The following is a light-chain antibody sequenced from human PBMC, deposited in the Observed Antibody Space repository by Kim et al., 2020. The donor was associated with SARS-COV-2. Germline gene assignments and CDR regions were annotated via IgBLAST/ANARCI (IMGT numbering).Light chain of an antibody. CDR3: QSYDSSLSGSVV. Sequence: QSVLTQPPSVSGAPGQRVTISCTGSSSNIGAGFDVQWYQQFPGTAPKLLIYGNSNRPSGVPDRFSGSKSGTSASLAITGLQAEDEADYYCQSYDSSLSGSVVFGGGTQLTVL. CDR2: GNS. J-gene: IGLJ2*01. V-gene: IGLV1-40*01. CDR1: SSNIGAGFD.